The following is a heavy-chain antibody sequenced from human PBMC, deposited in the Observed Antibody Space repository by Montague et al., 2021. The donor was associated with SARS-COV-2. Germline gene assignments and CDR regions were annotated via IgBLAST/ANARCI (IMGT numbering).Heavy chain of an antibody. CDR1: GFSLSTSGMC. CDR3: AREYSSGVYFDY. D-gene: IGHD6-19*01. CDR2: XDWDDDK. J-gene: IGHJ4*02. Sequence: PALVKPTQTLTLTCTFSGFSLSTSGMCVSWIRQLPGKALEWLARXDWDDDKYYSTSLKTRLTISKDTSKNQVVLTMTNMDPVDTATYYCAREYSSGVYFDYWGQGTLVTVSS. V-gene: IGHV2-70*11.